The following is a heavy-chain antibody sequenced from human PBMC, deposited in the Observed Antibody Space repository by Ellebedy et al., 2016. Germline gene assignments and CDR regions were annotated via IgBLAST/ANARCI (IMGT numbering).Heavy chain of an antibody. D-gene: IGHD3-10*01. V-gene: IGHV4-39*07. CDR2: INHSGST. CDR3: ARRVYGSGSPWGY. CDR1: GGSISSSSYY. J-gene: IGHJ4*02. Sequence: SETLSLXCTVSGGSISSSSYYWSWIRQPPGKGLEWIGEINHSGSTNYNPSLKSRVTISVDTSKNQFSLKLSSVTAADTAVYYCARRVYGSGSPWGYWGQGTLVTVSS.